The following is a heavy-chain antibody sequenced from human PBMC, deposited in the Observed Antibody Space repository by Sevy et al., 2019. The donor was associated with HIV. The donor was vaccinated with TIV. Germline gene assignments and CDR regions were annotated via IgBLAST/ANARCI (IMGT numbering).Heavy chain of an antibody. CDR3: ARDFRSSYYDFWYGHAPFN. CDR1: GFTFSHFG. V-gene: IGHV3-30*03. CDR2: ISYDGTNK. J-gene: IGHJ4*02. Sequence: GGSLRLSCAASGFTFSHFGMHWVRQAPGKGLEWVAVISYDGTNKYDADSVKGRFTISRDNSKNTLYLQINSLRPEDTAVFYCARDFRSSYYDFWYGHAPFNRGQGTLVTVSS. D-gene: IGHD3-3*01.